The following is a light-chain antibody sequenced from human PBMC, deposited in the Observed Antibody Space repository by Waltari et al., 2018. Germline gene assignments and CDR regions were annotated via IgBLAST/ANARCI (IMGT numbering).Light chain of an antibody. Sequence: QSALTQPASVSGSPGQSITISCTGTSSDIGAYYYVSWYQPCPGKAPELIIYDVNRRRSGVSSRFSGSNSGTTASLTISGLQFEDEADYYCMSYTTSTTVIFGGGTKLTVL. J-gene: IGLJ2*01. CDR1: SSDIGAYYY. CDR3: MSYTTSTTVI. V-gene: IGLV2-14*03. CDR2: DVN.